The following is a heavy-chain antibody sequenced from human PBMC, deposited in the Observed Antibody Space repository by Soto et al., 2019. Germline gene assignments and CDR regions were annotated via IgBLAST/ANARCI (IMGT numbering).Heavy chain of an antibody. D-gene: IGHD2-15*01. CDR1: GGSISSGGYY. J-gene: IGHJ4*02. Sequence: SETLSLTCTVSGGSISSGGYYWIWIRQHPGKGRGGGGYIGEGGRAYYNPSLRSRVTISVDTSKNQFSLKLSSVTAADTAVYYCATGVVYCSGGSCFVRDFDYWGQGTLVTVSS. CDR2: IGEGGRA. CDR3: ATGVVYCSGGSCFVRDFDY. V-gene: IGHV4-31*03.